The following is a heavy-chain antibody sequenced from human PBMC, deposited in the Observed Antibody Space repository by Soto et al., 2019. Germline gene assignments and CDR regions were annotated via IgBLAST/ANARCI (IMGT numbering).Heavy chain of an antibody. V-gene: IGHV1-69*13. CDR1: GGSFMSQA. CDR3: ARGSYDSYAGFFGMVV. Sequence: SVKVSGKTSGGSFMSQAISWVRQAPGQGPEWMGGIIPFSGTVTYTQRFQGRLTLTADEPTKTAYMELSSLRSEDTAVYYCARGSYDSYAGFFGMVVWGQGTKVTVS. J-gene: IGHJ6*02. CDR2: IIPFSGTV. D-gene: IGHD3-10*01.